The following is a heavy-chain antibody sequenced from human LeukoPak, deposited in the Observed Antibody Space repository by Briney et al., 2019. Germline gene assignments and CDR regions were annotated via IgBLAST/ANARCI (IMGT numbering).Heavy chain of an antibody. D-gene: IGHD6-6*01. Sequence: PSGTLSLTCDVSGGSITQTNYWTWVRQPPGKGLEWIGEVNLQGSTNYNPSLMRRVAISVDTSANHVSLQLTSVTAADTAVYYCARHRAYSSSSPFDYWGQGTLVTVSS. CDR3: ARHRAYSSSSPFDY. V-gene: IGHV4-4*02. CDR2: VNLQGST. CDR1: GGSITQTNY. J-gene: IGHJ4*02.